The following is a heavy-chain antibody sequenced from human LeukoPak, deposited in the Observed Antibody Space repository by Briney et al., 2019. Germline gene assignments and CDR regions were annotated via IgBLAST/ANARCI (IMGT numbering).Heavy chain of an antibody. CDR3: ASRPPTNWGLDY. Sequence: GGSLRLSCAASGFTVSGYYMSWVRQAPGKGLEWVSYIYSSGSTYYADSVKGRFTISRDNSKNTLYLQMNSLRAEDRAVYYCASRPPTNWGLDYWGQGTLVTVSS. CDR1: GFTVSGYY. J-gene: IGHJ4*02. D-gene: IGHD7-27*01. CDR2: IYSSGST. V-gene: IGHV3-53*01.